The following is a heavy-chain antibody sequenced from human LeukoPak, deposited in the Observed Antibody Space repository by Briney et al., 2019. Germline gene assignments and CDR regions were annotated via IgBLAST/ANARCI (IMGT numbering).Heavy chain of an antibody. CDR1: GGVISSYY. CDR3: ARDSSGWGTNWFDP. CDR2: IYSGGNI. V-gene: IGHV4-4*07. J-gene: IGHJ5*02. Sequence: LETLSLTCTVSGGVISSYYWSWIRQPAGKELEWIGRIYSGGNIDYSPSLKSRVTMSLDTSKNQVSLKVKLVTAADTAVYYCARDSSGWGTNWFDPWGQGTLVTVSS. D-gene: IGHD6-19*01.